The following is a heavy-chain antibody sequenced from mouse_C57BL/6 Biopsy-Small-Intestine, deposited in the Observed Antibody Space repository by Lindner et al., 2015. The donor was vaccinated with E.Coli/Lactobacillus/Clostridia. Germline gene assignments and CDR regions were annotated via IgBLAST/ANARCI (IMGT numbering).Heavy chain of an antibody. CDR3: ARNSNYGYFDV. CDR2: IYPYNGVS. CDR1: GYSFTGYY. Sequence: VQLQESGAELMKPGASVKISCKASGYSFTGYYMHWVKQSHGNILDWIGYIYPYNGVSSYNQKFKGKATLTVDKSSSTAYMELRSLTSENSAVYYCARNSNYGYFDVWGTGTTVTVSS. J-gene: IGHJ1*03. V-gene: IGHV1-31*01. D-gene: IGHD2-5*01.